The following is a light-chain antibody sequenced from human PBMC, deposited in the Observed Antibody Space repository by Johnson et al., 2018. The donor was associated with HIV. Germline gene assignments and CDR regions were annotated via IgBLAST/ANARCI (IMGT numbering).Light chain of an antibody. V-gene: IGLV1-51*01. CDR1: SSNIGNNY. CDR3: GTWDSSLSSDV. Sequence: SVLTQPPSVSAAPGQKVTISCSGSSSNIGNNYVSWYQQLPGTAPKLLIYDNNKRPSGIPDRFSGSKSGTSATLGITGLQTGDDADYYCGTWDSSLSSDVFGTGTKVTVL. CDR2: DNN. J-gene: IGLJ1*01.